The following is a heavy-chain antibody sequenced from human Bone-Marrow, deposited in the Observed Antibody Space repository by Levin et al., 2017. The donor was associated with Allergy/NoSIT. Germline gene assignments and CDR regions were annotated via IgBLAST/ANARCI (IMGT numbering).Heavy chain of an antibody. CDR3: ARPHCSGGACYSDPFDY. V-gene: IGHV5-51*01. D-gene: IGHD2-15*01. CDR2: IYPGDSDT. Sequence: RGESLKISCKGSGYSFSNYWIAWVRQMPGKGLEWMGIIYPGDSDTRYSPSFQGQVTISVDKSISTAFLQWSFLKASDSATYYCARPHCSGGACYSDPFDYWGQGTLVTVSS. J-gene: IGHJ4*02. CDR1: GYSFSNYW.